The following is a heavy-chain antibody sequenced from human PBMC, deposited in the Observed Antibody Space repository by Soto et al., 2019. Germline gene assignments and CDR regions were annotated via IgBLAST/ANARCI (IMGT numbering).Heavy chain of an antibody. V-gene: IGHV1-3*01. CDR3: AIEVGRGYTYGTDY. J-gene: IGHJ4*02. CDR1: GYTFTNYA. Sequence: ASVKVSCKAAGYTFTNYAMHWVRQAPGQRLEWMGWINAGNGKTKYSQKFQGRVTITRDTSASTVYMELSSLRSEDTAVYYCAIEVGRGYTYGTDYCGQGTLGPVS. CDR2: INAGNGKT. D-gene: IGHD5-18*01.